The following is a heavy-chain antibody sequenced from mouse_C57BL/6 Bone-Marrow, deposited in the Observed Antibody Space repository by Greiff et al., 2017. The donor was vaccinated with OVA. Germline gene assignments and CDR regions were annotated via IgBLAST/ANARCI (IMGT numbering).Heavy chain of an antibody. J-gene: IGHJ4*01. Sequence: EVQLQQSGPELVKPGASVKISCKASGYTFTDYYMNWVKQSHGKSLEWIGDINPNNGGTSYNQKFKGKATLTVDKSSSTAYMELRSLTSEDSAVYYCERGGLQYYGSYYDMDFWSQGLSVTVSS. CDR2: INPNNGGT. CDR1: GYTFTDYY. V-gene: IGHV1-26*01. D-gene: IGHD1-1*01. CDR3: ERGGLQYYGSYYDMDF.